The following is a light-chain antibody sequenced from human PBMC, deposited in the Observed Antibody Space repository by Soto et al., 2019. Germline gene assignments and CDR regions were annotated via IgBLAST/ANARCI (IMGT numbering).Light chain of an antibody. CDR3: QQYNSYSPYT. V-gene: IGKV1-5*01. CDR1: QSISSW. J-gene: IGKJ2*01. Sequence: DIQMTQSPSTLSGSVGDRVTITCRASQSISSWLAWYQQKPGEAPKLLIYDASSLESGVPSRFSGSGSGTEFTLTISSLQPDDFATYYCQQYNSYSPYTFGQGTKVDNK. CDR2: DAS.